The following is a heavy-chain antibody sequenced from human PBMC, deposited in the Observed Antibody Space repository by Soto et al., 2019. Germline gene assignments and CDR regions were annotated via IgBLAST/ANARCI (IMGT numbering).Heavy chain of an antibody. Sequence: EVQLVESGGGSVKPGGSLRLSCAASGLTFSNVWMTWVRQAPGKGLEWVGRIKSKSDGETAAVAAPVKARFTISRDDSKNTVFLEMNSLKSEDTALYYCAITAMIDRDSSTSFDYWGRGTQVTVSS. J-gene: IGHJ4*02. D-gene: IGHD5-18*01. V-gene: IGHV3-15*01. CDR2: IKSKSDGETA. CDR1: GLTFSNVW. CDR3: AITAMIDRDSSTSFDY.